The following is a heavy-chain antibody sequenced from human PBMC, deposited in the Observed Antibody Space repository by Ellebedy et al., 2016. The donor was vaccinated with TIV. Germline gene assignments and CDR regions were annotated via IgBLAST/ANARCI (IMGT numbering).Heavy chain of an antibody. CDR3: ARRTYGARGLD. D-gene: IGHD4/OR15-4a*01. J-gene: IGHJ4*02. Sequence: MPSETLSLTCTVSGGSISSYYWSWIRQPPGKGLEWIGYIYYSGSTNYNPSLKSRVTISVDTSKNQFSLKLSSVTAADTAVYYCARRTYGARGLDWGQGTLVTVSS. V-gene: IGHV4-59*08. CDR2: IYYSGST. CDR1: GGSISSYY.